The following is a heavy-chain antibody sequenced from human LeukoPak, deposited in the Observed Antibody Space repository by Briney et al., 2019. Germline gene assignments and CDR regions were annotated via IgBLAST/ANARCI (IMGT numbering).Heavy chain of an antibody. V-gene: IGHV5-51*01. CDR2: IYPGDSDT. D-gene: IGHD1-26*01. J-gene: IGHJ3*02. Sequence: PGESLKISCKGSGYSFTSYWIGWVRQMPGKGLEWMGIIYPGDSDTRYSPSFQGQVTISADKSISTAYLQWSSLKASDTAMYYCARRRGGSYVRDAFDIWGQGTMVTVSS. CDR1: GYSFTSYW. CDR3: ARRRGGSYVRDAFDI.